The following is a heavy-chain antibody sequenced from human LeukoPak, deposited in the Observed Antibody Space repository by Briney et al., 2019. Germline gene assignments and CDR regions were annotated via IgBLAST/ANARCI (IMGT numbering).Heavy chain of an antibody. CDR2: IIPIFGTA. CDR3: ARDSPYYYDSSGSAHYYFDY. Sequence: SVKVSCKASGGTFSSYAISWVRQAPGQGLEWMGRIIPIFGTANYAQKFQGRVTITTDESTSTAYMELSSLRSEDTAVYYCARDSPYYYDSSGSAHYYFDYWAREPWSPSPQ. J-gene: IGHJ4*02. D-gene: IGHD3-22*01. CDR1: GGTFSSYA. V-gene: IGHV1-69*05.